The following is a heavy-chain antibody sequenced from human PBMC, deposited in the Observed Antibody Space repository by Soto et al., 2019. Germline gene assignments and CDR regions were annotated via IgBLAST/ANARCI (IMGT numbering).Heavy chain of an antibody. V-gene: IGHV4-39*01. D-gene: IGHD1-26*01. CDR1: GDSISSSFYY. J-gene: IGHJ5*02. CDR3: ARRPYSGSSQTNGRWFDP. CDR2: IYYSGST. Sequence: SETLSLTCNVSGDSISSSFYYWGWIRQPPGKGLEWIGAIYYSGSTYYNPSLKSRVTISVNTSKNQFSLNLSSVTAADTAVYYCARRPYSGSSQTNGRWFDPWGQGTLVTVSS.